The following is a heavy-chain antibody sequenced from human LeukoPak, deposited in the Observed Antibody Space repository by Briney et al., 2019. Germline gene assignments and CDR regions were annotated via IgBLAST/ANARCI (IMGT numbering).Heavy chain of an antibody. Sequence: QPGGSLRLSCAASGFTFSSYAMHWVRQAPGKGLEWVAVIWYDGSNKYYADSVKGRFTISRDNSKNTLYLQMNSLRAEDTAVYYCARGTVDGYNYLDYWGQGTLVTVSS. CDR1: GFTFSSYA. D-gene: IGHD5-24*01. J-gene: IGHJ4*02. CDR2: IWYDGSNK. CDR3: ARGTVDGYNYLDY. V-gene: IGHV3-33*08.